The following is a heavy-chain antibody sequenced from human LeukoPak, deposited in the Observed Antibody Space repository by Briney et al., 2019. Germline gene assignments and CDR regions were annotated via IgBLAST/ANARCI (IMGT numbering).Heavy chain of an antibody. J-gene: IGHJ4*02. Sequence: GASVKVSCKASGGTFSSYAISWVRQAPGQGLEWVGRIIPILGIANYAQKFQGRVTITADKSTSTAYMELSSLRSEDTAVYYCASARYSYGPHEFDYWGQGTLVTVSS. D-gene: IGHD5-18*01. CDR3: ASARYSYGPHEFDY. V-gene: IGHV1-69*04. CDR1: GGTFSSYA. CDR2: IIPILGIA.